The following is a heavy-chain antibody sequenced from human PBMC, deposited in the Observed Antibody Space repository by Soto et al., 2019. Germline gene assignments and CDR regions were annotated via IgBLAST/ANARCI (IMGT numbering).Heavy chain of an antibody. J-gene: IGHJ4*02. CDR2: TKDKFYSFAS. CDR1: GFTFSDHC. D-gene: IGHD3-10*01. V-gene: IGHV3-72*01. CDR3: SLIRGVMGY. Sequence: EVQLVESGGGLVQPGGSLRLSCATSGFTFSDHCVDWVRQAPGKGLEWIGRTKDKFYSFASQYGASVEVRFTISRDDAANSVYLQIDGLKSEDTAVYYCSLIRGVMGYWGQGTLVTVSS.